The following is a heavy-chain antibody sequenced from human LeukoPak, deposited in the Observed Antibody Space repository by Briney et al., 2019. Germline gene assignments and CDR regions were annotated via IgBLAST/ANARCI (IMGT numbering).Heavy chain of an antibody. CDR3: ARDWAYDSSGYYYY. V-gene: IGHV3-21*01. Sequence: GGSLRLSCAASGFTFSSYSMNWVRQAPGKGLEWVSSISSSSSYIYYADSVKGRFTISRDNAKNSLYLQMNSLKAEDTAVYYCARDWAYDSSGYYYYWGQGTLITVSS. CDR1: GFTFSSYS. CDR2: ISSSSSYI. D-gene: IGHD3-22*01. J-gene: IGHJ4*02.